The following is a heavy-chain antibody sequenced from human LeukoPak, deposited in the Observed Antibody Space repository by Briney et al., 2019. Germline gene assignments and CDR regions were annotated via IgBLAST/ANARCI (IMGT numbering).Heavy chain of an antibody. J-gene: IGHJ5*02. CDR2: INPNSGGT. Sequence: ASVKVSCKASGYTFTGYYMHWVRQAPGQGLGWMGWINPNSGGTNYAQKFQGRVTMTRDTSITVGYMELSSLTFDDTGVYYCARDPDSGPDLWGQGTLVTVAS. D-gene: IGHD2-15*01. V-gene: IGHV1-2*02. CDR3: ARDPDSGPDL. CDR1: GYTFTGYY.